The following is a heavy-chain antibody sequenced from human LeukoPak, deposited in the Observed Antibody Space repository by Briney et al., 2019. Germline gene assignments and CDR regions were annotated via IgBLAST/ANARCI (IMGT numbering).Heavy chain of an antibody. J-gene: IGHJ4*02. D-gene: IGHD3-22*01. CDR2: INPNSGGT. CDR1: GYTFTGYY. CDR3: ARVAYYYDSSGYWDY. V-gene: IGHV1-2*02. Sequence: ASVKVSCKASGYTFTGYYMHWVRQVPGQGLEWMGWINPNSGGTNYAQKFQGRVTMTRDTSISTAYMELSRLRSDDTAVYYCARVAYYYDSSGYWDYWGQGTLVTVSS.